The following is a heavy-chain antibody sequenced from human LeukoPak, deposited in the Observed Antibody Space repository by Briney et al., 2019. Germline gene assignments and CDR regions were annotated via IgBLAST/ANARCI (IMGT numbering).Heavy chain of an antibody. D-gene: IGHD3-16*02. Sequence: GGSLRLSCAASGFTFSDYYMSWVRQAPGKGLEWVGFIRSKTYGETTEYAASVKGRFTISRDDSKSIAYLQMNSLRAEDTAVFYCARSSWRLGELSADYWGQGTLVTVSS. CDR3: ARSSWRLGELSADY. J-gene: IGHJ4*02. V-gene: IGHV3-71*01. CDR1: GFTFSDYY. CDR2: IRSKTYGETT.